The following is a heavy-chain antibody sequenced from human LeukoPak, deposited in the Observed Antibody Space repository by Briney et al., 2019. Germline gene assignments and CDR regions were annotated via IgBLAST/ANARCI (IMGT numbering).Heavy chain of an antibody. D-gene: IGHD3-3*01. V-gene: IGHV4-38-2*02. CDR1: GYSISSGFY. J-gene: IGHJ4*02. Sequence: SETLSLTCTVSGYSISSGFYWGWIRQPPGKGLEWIGSMYHSGSTYYNPSLKSRVTISVDTSKNQRSLKLRPVTAADTAVYYCARALGIFSFDSWGQGTLVTVSS. CDR2: MYHSGST. CDR3: ARALGIFSFDS.